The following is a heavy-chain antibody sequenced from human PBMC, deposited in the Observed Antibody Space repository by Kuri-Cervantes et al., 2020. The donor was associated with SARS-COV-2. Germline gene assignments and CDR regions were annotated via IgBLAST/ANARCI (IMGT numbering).Heavy chain of an antibody. D-gene: IGHD1-1*01. J-gene: IGHJ4*02. CDR3: ARPAETGTRFDY. CDR2: ISSSRSYI. CDR1: GFTFSSYS. V-gene: IGHV3-21*01. Sequence: GESLKISCAASGFTFSSYSMNWVRQAPGKGLEWVSPISSSRSYIYYADSVKGRFTISRDNAKNSLYLRMNSLRAEDTSVYYCARPAETGTRFDYWGQGTLVTVSS.